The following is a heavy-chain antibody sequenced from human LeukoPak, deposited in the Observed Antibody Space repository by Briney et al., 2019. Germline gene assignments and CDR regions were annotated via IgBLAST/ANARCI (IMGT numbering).Heavy chain of an antibody. CDR2: VSYTRVAT. CDR1: GFTFSSFA. V-gene: IGHV3-23*01. CDR3: SRAFREFGSSSSYSSFDN. Sequence: GGSLRLSCAASGFTFSSFALSWVRQAPGKGLEWVSGVSYTRVATYYADSVKGRFTISRDDSKNILYLQMKGLRAEDTAVDFCSRAFREFGSSSSYSSFDNWGQGTMVTVS. D-gene: IGHD5-18*01. J-gene: IGHJ3*02.